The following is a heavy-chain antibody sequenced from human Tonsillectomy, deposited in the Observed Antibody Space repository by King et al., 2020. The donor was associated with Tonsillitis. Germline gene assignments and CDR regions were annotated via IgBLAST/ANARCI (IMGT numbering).Heavy chain of an antibody. D-gene: IGHD2-21*02. Sequence: QLVQSGAEVKKPGASVKVSCKASGYTFTGYYMHWVRQAPGQGLEWMGWINPNSGGTNYAQKFQGRVTMTRDTSISTAYMELSRLRSDDTAVYYCVSALAYCGGDCHDYYFDYWGQGTLVTVSS. CDR2: INPNSGGT. V-gene: IGHV1-2*02. J-gene: IGHJ4*02. CDR3: VSALAYCGGDCHDYYFDY. CDR1: GYTFTGYY.